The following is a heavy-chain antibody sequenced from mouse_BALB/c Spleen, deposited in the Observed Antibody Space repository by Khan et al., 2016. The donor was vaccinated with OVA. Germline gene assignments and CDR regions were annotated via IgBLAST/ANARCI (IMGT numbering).Heavy chain of an antibody. CDR2: ISYSGVT. CDR3: ARVNYYGYYFDY. D-gene: IGHD1-1*01. V-gene: IGHV3-2*02. CDR1: GYSITSGYA. Sequence: EVQLQESGPGLVKPSQSLSLTCTVTGYSITSGYAWNWIRQFPGNKLEWMGYISYSGVTSYTPSLKSRISITRDTSKHQFFLQLNSVTTEDTATYYCARVNYYGYYFDYWGQGTTLTVSS. J-gene: IGHJ2*01.